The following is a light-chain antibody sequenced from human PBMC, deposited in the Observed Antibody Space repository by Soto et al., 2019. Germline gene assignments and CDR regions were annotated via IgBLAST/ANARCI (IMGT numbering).Light chain of an antibody. Sequence: SYELTQPPSVSVAPGQTARIPCGGNNIGSKSVFWYQQKPGQAPVLVVYDVSDRPSGIPERFSGSSSGTTATLTINRVEAGDEADYYCQIWDSSRDPVVFGGGTKLTVL. CDR2: DVS. J-gene: IGLJ2*01. CDR1: NIGSKS. CDR3: QIWDSSRDPVV. V-gene: IGLV3-21*02.